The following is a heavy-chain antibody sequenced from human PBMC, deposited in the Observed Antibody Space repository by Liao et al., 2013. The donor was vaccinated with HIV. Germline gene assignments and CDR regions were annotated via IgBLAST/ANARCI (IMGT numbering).Heavy chain of an antibody. CDR1: GGSISGYY. CDR2: SIPVGAP. D-gene: IGHD5-18*01. Sequence: QVQLQESGPGLVKPSETLSLTCTVSGGSISGYYWSWIRQPAGKDWSGLGVSIPVGAPTYNPSLKSRVTMSVDTSKNQFSLRLNSVTAADTAMYYCARDELGPGDSYNWLTPGAREPWSPSPQ. CDR3: ARDELGPGDSYNWLTP. V-gene: IGHV4-4*07. J-gene: IGHJ5*02.